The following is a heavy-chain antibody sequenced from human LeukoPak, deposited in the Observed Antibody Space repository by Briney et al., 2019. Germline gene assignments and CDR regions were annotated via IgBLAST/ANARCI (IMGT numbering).Heavy chain of an antibody. CDR3: ARRRGSYCFDY. J-gene: IGHJ4*02. Sequence: GGSPRLSCAASGFTISSYWMTWVRQAPGQGLEWVAEIKQDGSEKNYVDSVKGRFTISRDNAKNSPYLQMNSLRAEDMAVYYCARRRGSYCFDYWGQGTLVTVSS. CDR2: IKQDGSEK. CDR1: GFTISSYW. D-gene: IGHD1-26*01. V-gene: IGHV3-7*01.